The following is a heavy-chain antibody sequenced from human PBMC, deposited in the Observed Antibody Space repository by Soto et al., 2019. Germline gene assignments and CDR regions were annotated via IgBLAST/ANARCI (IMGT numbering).Heavy chain of an antibody. Sequence: GASVKVSCKASGYTFTSYAMHWVRQAPEQRLEWMEWINAVNSNTKYSHKSQGRDTITRDTSASTAYMELSRLRSEETAVYHCSKWSGYYNIVYWGQGTLVTVSS. CDR2: INAVNSNT. CDR3: SKWSGYYNIVY. V-gene: IGHV1-3*01. J-gene: IGHJ4*02. D-gene: IGHD3-3*01. CDR1: GYTFTSYA.